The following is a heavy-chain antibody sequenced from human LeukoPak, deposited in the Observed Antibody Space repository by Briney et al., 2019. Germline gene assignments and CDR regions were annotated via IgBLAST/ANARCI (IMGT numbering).Heavy chain of an antibody. CDR3: ARNLIYTDWDDY. CDR2: IKQDGREK. CDR1: GFTFSNSW. J-gene: IGHJ4*02. V-gene: IGHV3-7*01. Sequence: GGSLRLSCAASGFTFSNSWMSWVRQAPGKGLEWVANIKQDGREKYYVDSVKGRFTISRDNARNSLYLQMNSLRAEDTAVYYCARNLIYTDWDDYWGQGTLVTVSS. D-gene: IGHD3/OR15-3a*01.